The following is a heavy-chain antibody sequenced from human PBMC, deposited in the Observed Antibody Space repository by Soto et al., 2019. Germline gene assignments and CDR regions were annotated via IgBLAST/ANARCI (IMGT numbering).Heavy chain of an antibody. CDR1: GYSISSGYY. D-gene: IGHD4-17*01. J-gene: IGHJ5*02. CDR3: ARRGLVLGDYNNWFDP. Sequence: PSETLSLTCAVSGYSISSGYYWGWIRQPPGKGLEWIGSIYHSGSTYYNPSLKSRVTISVDTSKNQFSLKLSSVTAADTAVYYCARRGLVLGDYNNWFDPWGQGTLVTVSS. V-gene: IGHV4-38-2*01. CDR2: IYHSGST.